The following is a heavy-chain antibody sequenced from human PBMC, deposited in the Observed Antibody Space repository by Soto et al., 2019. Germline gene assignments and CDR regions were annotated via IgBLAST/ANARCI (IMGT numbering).Heavy chain of an antibody. J-gene: IGHJ4*02. CDR3: ARKLRY. CDR2: ISSSGTTI. CDR1: GFSFSDYY. D-gene: IGHD1-1*01. Sequence: QVQLVESGGGLVKPGGSLRLSCVGFGFSFSDYYMTWIRQTPGKGLEWVSHISSSGTTIYYAESVKGRFTISRDNPKNSVYLQMNSLGADDTSVYYCARKLRYWGQGTLVTVSS. V-gene: IGHV3-11*01.